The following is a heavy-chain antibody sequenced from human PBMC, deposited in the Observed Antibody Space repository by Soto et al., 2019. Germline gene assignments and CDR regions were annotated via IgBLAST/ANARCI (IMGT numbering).Heavy chain of an antibody. D-gene: IGHD2-15*01. CDR2: IIPIFGTA. CDR1: GGTFSSYA. J-gene: IGHJ4*02. V-gene: IGHV1-69*13. Sequence: GASVKVSCKASGGTFSSYAISWVRQAPGQGLEWMGGIIPIFGTANYAQKFQGRVTITADESTSTAYMELSGLRSEDTAVYYCARESTAASPLYYFDYWGQGTLVTVSS. CDR3: ARESTAASPLYYFDY.